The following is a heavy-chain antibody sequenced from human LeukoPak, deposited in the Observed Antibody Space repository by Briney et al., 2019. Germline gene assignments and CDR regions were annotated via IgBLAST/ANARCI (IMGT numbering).Heavy chain of an antibody. CDR1: GGSVSSGSYY. V-gene: IGHV4-61*01. D-gene: IGHD4-23*01. Sequence: SETLSLTCTVSGGSVSSGSYYWSWIRQPPGKGLEWIGYIYYSGSTNYNPSLKSRVTISVDTSKGQFSLNLSSVTAADTAVYYCARMQTPGFSFDYWGQGTLVTVSS. CDR2: IYYSGST. CDR3: ARMQTPGFSFDY. J-gene: IGHJ4*02.